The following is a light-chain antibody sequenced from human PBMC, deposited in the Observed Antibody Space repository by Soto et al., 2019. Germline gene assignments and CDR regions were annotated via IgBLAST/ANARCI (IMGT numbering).Light chain of an antibody. V-gene: IGKV1-5*03. CDR3: QQYNTYPWT. CDR1: QTISSS. CDR2: KAS. J-gene: IGKJ1*01. Sequence: DIQMTQSPSTLSASVGDRVTITCRASQTISSSLAWYQQKPGKAPKVLIYKASGLESGVPSRFSGSGSGTEFTLTISSLQPDDFATYYCQQYNTYPWTFGQGTNVEIK.